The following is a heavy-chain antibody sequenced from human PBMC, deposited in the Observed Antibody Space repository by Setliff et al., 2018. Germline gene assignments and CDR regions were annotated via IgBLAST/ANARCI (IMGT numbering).Heavy chain of an antibody. V-gene: IGHV4-39*07. Sequence: PETLSLTCTVSGGSISSSSYYWGWIRQPPGKGLEWIGSIYYSGSTYYNPSLKSRVTISVDTSKNQFSLKLSSVTAADTAVYYCARRATYYNFWSGYYDYWGQGTLVTVSS. CDR1: GGSISSSSYY. CDR3: ARRATYYNFWSGYYDY. CDR2: IYYSGST. D-gene: IGHD3-3*01. J-gene: IGHJ4*02.